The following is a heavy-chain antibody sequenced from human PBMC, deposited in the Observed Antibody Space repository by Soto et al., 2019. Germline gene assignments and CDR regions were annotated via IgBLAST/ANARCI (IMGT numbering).Heavy chain of an antibody. J-gene: IGHJ6*02. CDR1: GFTFSSYG. Sequence: PGGSLRLSCAAPGFTFSSYGMHWVRQAPGKGLEWVAVIWYDGSNKYYADSVKGRFTISRDNSKNTLYLQMNSLRAEDTAVYYCARELLYSSGWGYYYYYGMDVWGQGTTVTVSS. D-gene: IGHD6-19*01. CDR3: ARELLYSSGWGYYYYYGMDV. CDR2: IWYDGSNK. V-gene: IGHV3-33*01.